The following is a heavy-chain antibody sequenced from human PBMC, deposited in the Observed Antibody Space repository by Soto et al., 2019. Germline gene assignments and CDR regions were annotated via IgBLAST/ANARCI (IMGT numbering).Heavy chain of an antibody. CDR3: ASSYSRNYNWFDP. Sequence: SVKVSCKASGGTFSSYAISWVRQAPGQGLEWMGGIIPIFGTANYAQKFQGRVTITADESTSTAYMELSSLRSEDTAVYYRASSYSRNYNWFDPWGQGTLVTVSS. V-gene: IGHV1-69*13. CDR1: GGTFSSYA. D-gene: IGHD6-13*01. CDR2: IIPIFGTA. J-gene: IGHJ5*02.